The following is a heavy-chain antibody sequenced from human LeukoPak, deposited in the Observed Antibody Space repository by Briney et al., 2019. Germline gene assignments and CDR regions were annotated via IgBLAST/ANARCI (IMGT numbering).Heavy chain of an antibody. D-gene: IGHD3-22*01. CDR2: IKQDGSEK. CDR1: GFTVSSNY. J-gene: IGHJ3*02. Sequence: GGSLRLSCAASGFTVSSNYMSWVRQAPGKGLEWVANIKQDGSEKYYMDSVKGRFTISRDNAKNSLYLQMNSLRAGDTAVYYCARNPVLFITEDAFDIWGQGTMVTVSP. CDR3: ARNPVLFITEDAFDI. V-gene: IGHV3-7*01.